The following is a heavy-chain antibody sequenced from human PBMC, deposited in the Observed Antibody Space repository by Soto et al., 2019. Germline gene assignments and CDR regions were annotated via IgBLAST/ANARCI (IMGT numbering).Heavy chain of an antibody. J-gene: IGHJ6*03. CDR1: GGSISSSSYY. CDR2: VYYSGST. D-gene: IGHD3-3*01. Sequence: SETLSLTCTVSGGSISSSSYYWGWIRQPPGKGLEWIGSVYYSGSTYYNPSLQSRVTISIDTSKNQFSLKLNSVTAADTAVYYCFLECLSYSYYCMDAWGQGTTVTVSS. V-gene: IGHV4-39*01. CDR3: FLECLSYSYYCMDA.